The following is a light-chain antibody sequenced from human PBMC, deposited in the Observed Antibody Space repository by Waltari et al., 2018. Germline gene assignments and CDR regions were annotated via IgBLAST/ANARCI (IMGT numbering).Light chain of an antibody. V-gene: IGLV3-1*01. J-gene: IGLJ2*01. Sequence: SYELTQPPSVSVSPGQTASITCSGDKLGDKYACWYQQKPGQSPVLVIYQDTQRPSGIPGRFSGSNSGNTATLTISGTQAMDEADYYCQAWDTNTGVFGGGTKLTVL. CDR3: QAWDTNTGV. CDR1: KLGDKY. CDR2: QDT.